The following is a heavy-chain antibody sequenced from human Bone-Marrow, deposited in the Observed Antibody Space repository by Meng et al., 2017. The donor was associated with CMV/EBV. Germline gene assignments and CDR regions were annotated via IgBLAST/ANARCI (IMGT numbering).Heavy chain of an antibody. V-gene: IGHV1-46*01. CDR1: GYTFTSYY. Sequence: ASVKVSCKASGYTFTSYYMHWVRQAPGQGLEWMGIINPSGGSTSYAQKFQGRVTMTTDTSTSTAYMELRSLRSDDTAVYYCARVSGGWYFRPPTTGFDYWGQGTRVTVSS. CDR3: ARVSGGWYFRPPTTGFDY. J-gene: IGHJ4*02. CDR2: INPSGGST. D-gene: IGHD6-19*01.